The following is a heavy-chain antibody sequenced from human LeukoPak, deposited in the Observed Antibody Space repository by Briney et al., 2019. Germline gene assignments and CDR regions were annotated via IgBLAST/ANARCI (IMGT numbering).Heavy chain of an antibody. J-gene: IGHJ4*02. CDR1: GGSISSYY. V-gene: IGHV4-59*01. CDR3: ACGHSGYGPDY. CDR2: IYYSGST. Sequence: SETLSLTCTVSGGSISSYYWSWIRQPPGEGLEWIGYIYYSGSTNYNPSLKSRVTISVDTSKNQFSLKLSSVTAADTAVYYCACGHSGYGPDYWGQGTLVTVSS. D-gene: IGHD5-12*01.